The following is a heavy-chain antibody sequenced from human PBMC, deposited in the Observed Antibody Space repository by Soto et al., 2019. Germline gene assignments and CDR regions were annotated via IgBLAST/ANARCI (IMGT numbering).Heavy chain of an antibody. CDR1: GGSISSGGYS. CDR2: IYHSGST. J-gene: IGHJ5*02. V-gene: IGHV4-30-2*01. CDR3: ARGVGDFWSDTRGDNWFDP. Sequence: SETLSLTCAVSGGSISSGGYSWSWIRQPPGKGLEWIGYIYHSGSTYYNPSLKSRVTISVDRSKNQFSLKLSSVTAADTAVYYCARGVGDFWSDTRGDNWFDPWGQGTLVTVSS. D-gene: IGHD3-3*01.